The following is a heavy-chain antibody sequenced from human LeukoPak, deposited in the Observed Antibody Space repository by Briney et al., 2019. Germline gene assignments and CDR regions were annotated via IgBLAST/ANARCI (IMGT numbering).Heavy chain of an antibody. Sequence: ASVKVSCKASGGTFSSYAISWVRQAPGRGLEWMGGIIPIFGTANYAQKFQGRVTITADESTSTAYMELSSLRSEDTAVYYCARIYCSSTSCFYYFDYWGQGTLVTVSS. D-gene: IGHD2-2*01. J-gene: IGHJ4*02. CDR1: GGTFSSYA. CDR2: IIPIFGTA. CDR3: ARIYCSSTSCFYYFDY. V-gene: IGHV1-69*13.